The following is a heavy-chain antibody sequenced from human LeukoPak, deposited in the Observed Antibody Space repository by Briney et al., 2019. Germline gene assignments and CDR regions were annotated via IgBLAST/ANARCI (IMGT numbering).Heavy chain of an antibody. V-gene: IGHV4-39*01. J-gene: IGHJ4*02. CDR1: GGSISSSSYY. CDR2: IYYSGST. CDR3: ARHGSIATGAFTH. D-gene: IGHD6-13*01. Sequence: SETLSLTCTVSGGSISSSSYYWGWIRQPPGKGLEWIGSIYYSGSTYYNPSLKSRVTISVDASKNQFSLKLGSVTAADTAVYYCARHGSIATGAFTHWGQGTLVTVSS.